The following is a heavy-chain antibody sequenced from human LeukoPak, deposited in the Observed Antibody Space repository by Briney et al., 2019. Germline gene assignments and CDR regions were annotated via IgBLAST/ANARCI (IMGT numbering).Heavy chain of an antibody. CDR1: GFTFSSYA. J-gene: IGHJ4*02. D-gene: IGHD6-6*01. CDR3: AKWKYSNSGIDDY. CDR2: ISGSGDNT. Sequence: GGSLRLSCAASGFTFSSYAMSWVRKVPGKGLEWVSVISGSGDNTYYADSVKGRFTISRDNSKNMLYLQMNSLRAEDTAVYYCAKWKYSNSGIDDYWGQGTLVTVSS. V-gene: IGHV3-23*01.